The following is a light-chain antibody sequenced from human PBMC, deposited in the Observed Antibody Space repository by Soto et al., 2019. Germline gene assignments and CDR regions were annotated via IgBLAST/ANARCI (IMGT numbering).Light chain of an antibody. J-gene: IGLJ1*01. CDR2: EVS. V-gene: IGLV2-23*02. CDR3: CSYEGSYTFEV. Sequence: QSVLTQPASVSGSPGQSITISCTGTSSDVGSYNLVSWYQQHPGKAPKLIISEVSKRPSGVSNRFSGSKSGNTXSLTIXGXXXXXGXXYYCCSYEGSYTFEVFGTGTKVTVL. CDR1: SSDVGSYNL.